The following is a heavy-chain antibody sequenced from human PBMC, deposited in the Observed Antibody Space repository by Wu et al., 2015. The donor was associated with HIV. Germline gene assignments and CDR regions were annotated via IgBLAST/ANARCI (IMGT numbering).Heavy chain of an antibody. CDR3: ARDPGQTYYYDSSGYYYWEDY. CDR1: GYTFTSYG. J-gene: IGHJ4*02. CDR2: ISAYNGNT. V-gene: IGHV1-18*01. Sequence: QVQLVQSGAEVKKPGASVKVSCKASGYTFTSYGISWVRQAPGQGLEWMGWISAYNGNTNYAQKLQGRVTMTTDTSTSTAYMELRSLRSDDTAVYYCARDPGQTYYYDSSGYYYWEDYWGQGTLVTVSS. D-gene: IGHD3-22*01.